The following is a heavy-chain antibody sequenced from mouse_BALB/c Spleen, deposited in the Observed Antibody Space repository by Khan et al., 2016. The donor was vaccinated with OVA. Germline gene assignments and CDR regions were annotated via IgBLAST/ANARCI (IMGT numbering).Heavy chain of an antibody. J-gene: IGHJ2*01. D-gene: IGHD6-2*01. CDR2: IYPGTDNS. V-gene: IGHV1-76*01. CDR1: GYIFTSYW. Sequence: QVQLKQSGAELVRPGASVKLSCKTSGYIFTSYWIHWVKQRSGQGIEWIARIYPGTDNSYYNEKFKDKATLTADKSSGTAYIQLSSLIAEDSDVYFCAREESLSHFDHWGQGTTLTVSS. CDR3: AREESLSHFDH.